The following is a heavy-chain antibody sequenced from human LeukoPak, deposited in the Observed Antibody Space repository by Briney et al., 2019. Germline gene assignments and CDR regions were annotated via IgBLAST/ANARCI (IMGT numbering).Heavy chain of an antibody. V-gene: IGHV3-20*04. CDR1: GFTFDDYG. J-gene: IGHJ4*02. CDR2: INWNGGST. Sequence: GGSLRLSCAASGFTFDDYGMSWVRQAPGKGLEWVSGINWNGGSTGYADSVKGRFTISRDNAKNSLYLQMNSLRAEDTAVYYCARQRGDILTGYYIPRGFDYWGQGTLVTVSS. D-gene: IGHD3-9*01. CDR3: ARQRGDILTGYYIPRGFDY.